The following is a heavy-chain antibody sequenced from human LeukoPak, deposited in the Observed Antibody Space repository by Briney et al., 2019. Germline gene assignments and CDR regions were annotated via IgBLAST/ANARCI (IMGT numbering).Heavy chain of an antibody. J-gene: IGHJ4*02. Sequence: SETLSLTCTVSGVSISSDDWSWIRQAPGKGLEWMGGIYYSGSTNYNASLKSRVTVSVGTAKNRFSLTLSSGTAADTAVYYCARLGRGYDFWSGYPSYFDCWAQGTLVTVPS. V-gene: IGHV4-59*01. CDR1: GVSISSDD. CDR2: IYYSGST. D-gene: IGHD3-3*01. CDR3: ARLGRGYDFWSGYPSYFDC.